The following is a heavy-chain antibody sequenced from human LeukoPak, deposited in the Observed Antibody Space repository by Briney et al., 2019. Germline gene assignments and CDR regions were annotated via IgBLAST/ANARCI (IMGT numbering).Heavy chain of an antibody. Sequence: GGSLRLSCAASGFTFSSYGMSWVRQAPGKGLEWVSAISGSGGSTYYADSVKGRFTISRDNSKNTLYLQMNSLRAEDTAVYYCAKGNIVAPSAPFDYWGQGTLVTVSS. CDR1: GFTFSSYG. V-gene: IGHV3-23*01. CDR2: ISGSGGST. D-gene: IGHD2/OR15-2a*01. J-gene: IGHJ4*02. CDR3: AKGNIVAPSAPFDY.